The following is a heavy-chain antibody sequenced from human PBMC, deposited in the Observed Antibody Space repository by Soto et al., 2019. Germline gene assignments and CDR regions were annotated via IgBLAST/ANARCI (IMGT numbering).Heavy chain of an antibody. Sequence: QVQLVQSGAEVKKPGASVKVSCKASGYTFTSYGISWVRQAPGQGLEWMGWFSAYNGNTNYAQKLQGRVTMTTDTSTSTAYMELRSLRSDDTAVYYCARRSSSWYASWSDIDYWGQGTLVTVSS. CDR1: GYTFTSYG. CDR2: FSAYNGNT. CDR3: ARRSSSWYASWSDIDY. D-gene: IGHD6-13*01. J-gene: IGHJ4*02. V-gene: IGHV1-18*01.